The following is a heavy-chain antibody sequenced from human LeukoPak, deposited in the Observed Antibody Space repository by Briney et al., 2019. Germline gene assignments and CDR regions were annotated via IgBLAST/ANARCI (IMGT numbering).Heavy chain of an antibody. CDR2: IIPILGIA. CDR1: GYTFTGYY. J-gene: IGHJ4*02. D-gene: IGHD4-17*01. Sequence: ASVKVSCKASGYTFTGYYMHWVRQAPGQGLEWMGRIIPILGIANYAQKFQGRVTITADKSTSTAYMELSSLRSEDTAVYYCARVLNTDVWSFDYWGQGTLVTVSS. V-gene: IGHV1-69*04. CDR3: ARVLNTDVWSFDY.